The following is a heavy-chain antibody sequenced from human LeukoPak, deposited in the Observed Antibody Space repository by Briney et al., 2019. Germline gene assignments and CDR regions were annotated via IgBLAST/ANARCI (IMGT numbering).Heavy chain of an antibody. CDR2: IYTSGST. D-gene: IGHD6-19*01. Sequence: SETLSLTCTVSGDSIRGYYWSWIRQPAGKGLEWIGRIYTSGSTNYNPSLKSRVTISVDTSKNQFSLKLSSVTAADTAVYYCARGYSSGWYVFGGYWGQGTLVTVSS. CDR3: ARGYSSGWYVFGGY. V-gene: IGHV4-4*07. J-gene: IGHJ4*02. CDR1: GDSIRGYY.